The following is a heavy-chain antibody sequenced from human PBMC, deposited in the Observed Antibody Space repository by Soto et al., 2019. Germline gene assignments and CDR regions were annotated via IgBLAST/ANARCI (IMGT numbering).Heavy chain of an antibody. J-gene: IGHJ6*03. V-gene: IGHV1-18*01. CDR2: ISAYNGNT. D-gene: IGHD6-13*01. CDR1: GYTFTSCG. Sequence: ASVKVSCKASGYTFTSCGISWVRQAPGQGLEWMGWISAYNGNTNYAQKLQGRVTMTTDTSTSTAYMELRSLRSDDTAVYYCARRGYGSRWPNVYMDVWGKGTTVTVSS. CDR3: ARRGYGSRWPNVYMDV.